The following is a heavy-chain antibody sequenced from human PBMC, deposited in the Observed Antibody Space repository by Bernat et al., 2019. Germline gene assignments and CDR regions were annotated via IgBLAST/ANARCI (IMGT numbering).Heavy chain of an antibody. CDR3: ARDTFLGELLDY. CDR2: ISYDGSNK. J-gene: IGHJ4*02. D-gene: IGHD3-10*01. CDR1: GFTFSSYA. Sequence: QVQLVEFGGGVVQPGRSLRLSCAASGFTFSSYAMHWVRQAPGKGLEWVAVISYDGSNKYYADSVKGRFTISRDNSKNTLYLQMNSLRAEDTAVYYCARDTFLGELLDYWGQGTLVTVSS. V-gene: IGHV3-30-3*01.